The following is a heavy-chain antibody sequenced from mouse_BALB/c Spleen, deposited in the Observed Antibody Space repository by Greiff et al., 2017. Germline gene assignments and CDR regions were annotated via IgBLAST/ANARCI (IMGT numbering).Heavy chain of an antibody. CDR3: ARGGNDAWFAY. CDR2: ISSGGSYT. V-gene: IGHV5-9-4*01. Sequence: DVKLVESGGGLVKPGGSLKLSCAASGFTFSSYAMSWVRQSPEKRLEWVAEISSGGSYTYYPDTVTGRFTISRDNAKNTLYLEMSSLRSEDTAMYYCARGGNDAWFAYWGQGTLVTVSA. J-gene: IGHJ3*01. CDR1: GFTFSSYA.